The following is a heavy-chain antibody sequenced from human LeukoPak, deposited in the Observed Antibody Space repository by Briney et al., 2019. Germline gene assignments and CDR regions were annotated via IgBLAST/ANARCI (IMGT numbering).Heavy chain of an antibody. D-gene: IGHD3-3*02. CDR2: TNPGNGNT. J-gene: IGHJ4*02. CDR3: ARVETFLEWLIIGDY. Sequence: ASVKVSCKASKYTLTDHDIHWVRQAPGQRLEWMGWTNPGNGNTKYSQKFQGRVTITRDTSASIAYMELRSLRSDDTAVYYCARVETFLEWLIIGDYWGQGTLVTVSS. CDR1: KYTLTDHD. V-gene: IGHV1-3*01.